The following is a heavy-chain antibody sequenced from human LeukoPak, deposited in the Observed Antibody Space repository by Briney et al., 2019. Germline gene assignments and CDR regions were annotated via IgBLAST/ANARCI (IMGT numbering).Heavy chain of an antibody. V-gene: IGHV3-64D*09. CDR2: ISSNGGST. CDR3: VKCPHSISSNYYFDY. J-gene: IGHJ4*02. Sequence: GGSLRLSCSASGFTFSSYAMHWVRQAPGKGLEYVSAISSNGGSTDYVDSVKGRFTISRDNSKNTLYLQMSSLRAEDTAVYYCVKCPHSISSNYYFDYWGQGTLVTVSS. CDR1: GFTFSSYA. D-gene: IGHD6-13*01.